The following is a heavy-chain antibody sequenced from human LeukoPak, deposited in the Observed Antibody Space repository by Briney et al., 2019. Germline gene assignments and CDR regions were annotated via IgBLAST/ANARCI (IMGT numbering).Heavy chain of an antibody. V-gene: IGHV4-59*07. CDR3: ARLDGYNTYYFDY. J-gene: IGHJ4*02. CDR2: IYYSGST. D-gene: IGHD5-24*01. Sequence: SDTLSLTCTVSGGSISSYYWSCIRQPPGKGLEWVGYIYYSGSTNYNPSLKSRVTISVDTSKNQFSLKLSSVTAADTAVYYCARLDGYNTYYFDYWGQGTLVTVSS. CDR1: GGSISSYY.